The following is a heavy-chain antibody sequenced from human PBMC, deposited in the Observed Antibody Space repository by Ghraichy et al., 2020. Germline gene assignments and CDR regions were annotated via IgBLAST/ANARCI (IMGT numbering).Heavy chain of an antibody. D-gene: IGHD5-12*01. Sequence: GESLNISCAASGFTFSSYAMNWVRQAPGKGLEWVSGISGSGRSTYYADSVKGRFTISRDNSKNTLYLQMNSLRAEDTAVYYCAKGKGGCSGYDDAFDIWGQGTMVTISS. CDR3: AKGKGGCSGYDDAFDI. CDR2: ISGSGRST. V-gene: IGHV3-23*01. CDR1: GFTFSSYA. J-gene: IGHJ3*02.